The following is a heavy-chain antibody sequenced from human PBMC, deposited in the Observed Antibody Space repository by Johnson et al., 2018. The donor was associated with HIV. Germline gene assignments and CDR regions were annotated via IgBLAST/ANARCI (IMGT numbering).Heavy chain of an antibody. Sequence: VLLLESGGGLAQPGGSLRLSCAASGITFRSYLLTWVRQAPGKGLEWVSHISASGASTYYADSVAGRFTISRDDSKNMLYLQMNSLRAEDTAVYYCAKGMEQWLLLGGFHIWGQGTMVTVSS. V-gene: IGHV3-23*01. CDR3: AKGMEQWLLLGGFHI. J-gene: IGHJ3*02. CDR1: GITFRSYL. CDR2: ISASGAST. D-gene: IGHD6-19*01.